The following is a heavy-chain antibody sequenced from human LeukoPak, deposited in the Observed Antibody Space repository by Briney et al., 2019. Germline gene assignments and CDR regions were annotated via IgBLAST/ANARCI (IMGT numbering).Heavy chain of an antibody. J-gene: IGHJ5*02. D-gene: IGHD3-22*01. CDR3: AKGSSGYYNWFDP. V-gene: IGHV3-9*01. CDR1: GFTFDDYA. CDR2: ISWNSGSI. Sequence: GGSLRLSCAASGFTFDDYAMHWVRQAPRKGLEWVSGISWNSGSIGYADSVKGRFTISRDNAKNSLYLQMNSLRAEDTALYYCAKGSSGYYNWFDPWGRGTLVTVSS.